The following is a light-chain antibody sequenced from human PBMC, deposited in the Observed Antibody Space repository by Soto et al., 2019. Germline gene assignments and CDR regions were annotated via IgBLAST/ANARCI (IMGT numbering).Light chain of an antibody. V-gene: IGLV1-51*01. CDR2: DNN. CDR1: SSNIGENY. CDR3: GTWDSSLGAYVV. J-gene: IGLJ2*01. Sequence: QSVLTQPPSVSAAPGQKITISCSGSSSNIGENYVSWYRQLPGTAPKLLIYDNNKRPSGIPDRIAGSKSGTSATLGITGLQTGDEADYYCGTWDSSLGAYVVFGGGTKVTVL.